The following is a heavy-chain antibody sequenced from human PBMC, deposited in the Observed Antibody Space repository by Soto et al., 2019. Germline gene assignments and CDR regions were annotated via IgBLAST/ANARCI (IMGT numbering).Heavy chain of an antibody. D-gene: IGHD2-15*01. CDR3: AREACSGGSCYTRLGEYFQH. CDR2: IYYSGST. J-gene: IGHJ1*01. Sequence: SETLSLTCTVSGGSISSGDYYWSWIRQPPGKGLEWIGYIYYSGSTYYNPSLKSRVTISADTSKNQFSLKLSSVTAADTAVYYFAREACSGGSCYTRLGEYFQHWGQGTLVTVSS. CDR1: GGSISSGDYY. V-gene: IGHV4-30-4*01.